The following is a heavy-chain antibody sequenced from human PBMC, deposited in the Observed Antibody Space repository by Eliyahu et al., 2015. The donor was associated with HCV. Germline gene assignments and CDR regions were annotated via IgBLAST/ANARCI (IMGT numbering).Heavy chain of an antibody. CDR3: AKDLEQLNV. Sequence: QEQLVESGGAVVQPGRSLTLSXXASGFRFPFYGIXWVRQAPGKGLEWVALISHDGSKKXYAESVKGRFTISRDNSKNTAFLQMTSLTLDDTAVYYCAKDLEQLNVWGQGTLVTVSS. CDR2: ISHDGSKK. J-gene: IGHJ4*02. V-gene: IGHV3-30*05. D-gene: IGHD3-3*01. CDR1: GFRFPFYG.